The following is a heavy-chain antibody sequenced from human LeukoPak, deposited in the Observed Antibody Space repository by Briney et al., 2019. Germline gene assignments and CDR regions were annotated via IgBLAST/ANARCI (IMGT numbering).Heavy chain of an antibody. CDR3: AKAALYYYGSGSHMDV. V-gene: IGHV3-9*01. CDR2: ISWNSSSI. CDR1: GFTFGSYD. J-gene: IGHJ6*03. Sequence: PGGSLRLSCAASGFTFGSYDMNWVRQAPGKGLEWVSSISWNSSSIGYADSVKGRFTISRDNAKNSLYLQMNSLRAEDTALYYCAKAALYYYGSGSHMDVWGKGTTVTISS. D-gene: IGHD3-10*01.